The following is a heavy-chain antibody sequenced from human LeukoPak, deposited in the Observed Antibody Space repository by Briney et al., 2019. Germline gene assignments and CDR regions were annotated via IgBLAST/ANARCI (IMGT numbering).Heavy chain of an antibody. J-gene: IGHJ4*02. V-gene: IGHV3-30*02. D-gene: IGHD3-10*01. CDR2: IRYDGSNK. CDR3: ARDVSSMVRGVIDY. CDR1: GFTFSSYG. Sequence: PGGSLRLSCAASGFTFSSYGMHWVRQAPGKGLEWVAFIRYDGSNKYYADSVKGRFTISRDNSKNTLYLQMNSLRAEDTAVYYCARDVSSMVRGVIDYWGQGTLVTVSS.